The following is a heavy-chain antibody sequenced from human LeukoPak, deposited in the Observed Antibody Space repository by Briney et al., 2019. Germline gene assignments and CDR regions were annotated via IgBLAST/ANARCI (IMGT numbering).Heavy chain of an antibody. CDR3: ARDAYGSGFGDYFDY. CDR2: IRYDGNNK. V-gene: IGHV3-30*02. D-gene: IGHD3-10*01. CDR1: GFTFSSYG. J-gene: IGHJ4*02. Sequence: GGSLRLSCAASGFTFSSYGMHWVRQAPVKGLEWVAFIRYDGNNKYYAGSVKGRFTISRDNAKNSLYLQMNSLRVEDTAVYYCARDAYGSGFGDYFDYWGQGTLVTVSS.